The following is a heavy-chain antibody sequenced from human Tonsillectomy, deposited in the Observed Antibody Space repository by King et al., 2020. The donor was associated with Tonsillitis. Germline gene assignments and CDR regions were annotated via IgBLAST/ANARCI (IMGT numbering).Heavy chain of an antibody. CDR1: GDTFSNYA. V-gene: IGHV1-69*01. D-gene: IGHD3-16*01. CDR2: IIPMFDTT. J-gene: IGHJ6*02. Sequence: VQLVQSGAEVKKPGSSVKVSCKASGDTFSNYAISWVRQAPGQGLEWMGVIIPMFDTTNYAQKLQGRVTITADGSRRTAYLELSSLRSEDTGVYYCARVGEGGPSSYYGMDVWGQGTTVTVSS. CDR3: ARVGEGGPSSYYGMDV.